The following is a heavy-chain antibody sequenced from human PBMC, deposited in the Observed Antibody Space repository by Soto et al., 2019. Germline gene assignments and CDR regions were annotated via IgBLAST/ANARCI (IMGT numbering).Heavy chain of an antibody. CDR2: ISAYNGNT. CDR3: ARRGYSSSWYDYYYYGMDV. CDR1: GYTFTSYG. D-gene: IGHD6-13*01. V-gene: IGHV1-18*04. J-gene: IGHJ6*02. Sequence: ASVKVSCKASGYTFTSYGISWLRQAPGQGLEWMGWISAYNGNTNYAQKLQGRVTMTTDTSTSTAYMELRSLRSDDTAVYYCARRGYSSSWYDYYYYGMDVWGQGTTVTVSS.